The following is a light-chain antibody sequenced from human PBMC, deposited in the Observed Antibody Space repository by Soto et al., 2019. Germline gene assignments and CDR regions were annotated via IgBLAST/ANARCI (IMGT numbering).Light chain of an antibody. CDR1: SSDVGGENY. CDR3: SSYTSSSIL. V-gene: IGLV2-14*01. Sequence: QSALTQPASVSGSPGQSITISCTGTSSDVGGENYVSWYQQYPGKAPKLMIYEVSNRPSGVSNRFSGSKSGNTASLTISGLQAEDEGDYYCSSYTSSSILFGGGTKVTVL. J-gene: IGLJ2*01. CDR2: EVS.